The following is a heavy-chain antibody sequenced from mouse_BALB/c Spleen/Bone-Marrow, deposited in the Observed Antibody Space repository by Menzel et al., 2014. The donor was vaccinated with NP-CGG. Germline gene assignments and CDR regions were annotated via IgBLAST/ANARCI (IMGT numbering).Heavy chain of an antibody. CDR3: ARELYYFDY. CDR1: GISITTENYR. V-gene: IGHV3-5*02. CDR2: IYYSGTI. J-gene: IGHJ2*01. Sequence: EVKLVESGPGLVKPSQTVSLTCTVTGISITTENYRWSWIRQFPGNKLEWIGYIYYSGTITYNPSLTSRTTVTRDTSKNQFFLEMNSLTAEDTATYYCARELYYFDYWGQGTTLTVSS.